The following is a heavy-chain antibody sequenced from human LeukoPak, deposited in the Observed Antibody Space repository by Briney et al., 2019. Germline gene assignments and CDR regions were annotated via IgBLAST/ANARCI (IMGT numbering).Heavy chain of an antibody. J-gene: IGHJ5*02. V-gene: IGHV4-39*07. Sequence: SETLSLTCTVSSGSIRSSSYCWGWIRQPPGKGLEWIGNIYYSGNNYYNPSLKSRVTISVDTSKNQFSLKLNSMTAADTAVYYCARAPGPGLLAAGIKNWFDPWGQGTLVTVSS. CDR1: SGSIRSSSYC. D-gene: IGHD6-13*01. CDR2: IYYSGNN. CDR3: ARAPGPGLLAAGIKNWFDP.